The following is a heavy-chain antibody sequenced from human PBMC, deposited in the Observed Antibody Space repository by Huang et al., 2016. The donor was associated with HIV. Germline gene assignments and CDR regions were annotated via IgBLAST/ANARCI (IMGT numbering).Heavy chain of an antibody. J-gene: IGHJ4*02. CDR2: FFYDGNT. CDR3: AAMVRGVISYFDY. Sequence: QLQLQESGPGLVKPSETLSLTCTVSDGSISSSSYYWGWIRQPPGKGLEWIATFFYDGNTYYNPSLKSRVTISVDTSKSQFSLNLSSVTAADTAVYYCAAMVRGVISYFDYWGQGTLVTVSS. V-gene: IGHV4-39*01. CDR1: DGSISSSSYY. D-gene: IGHD3-10*01.